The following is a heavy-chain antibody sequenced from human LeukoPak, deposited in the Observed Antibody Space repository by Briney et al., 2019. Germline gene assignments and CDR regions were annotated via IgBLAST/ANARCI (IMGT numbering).Heavy chain of an antibody. CDR1: GGSFSGYY. Sequence: PSETLSLTCAVYGGSFSGYYWSWIRQPPGKGLEWIGEINHSGSTNYNPSPKSRVTISVDTSKNQFSLKLSSVTAADTAVYYCARGPPTDSSSWQRYFDYWGQGTLVTVSS. CDR2: INHSGST. V-gene: IGHV4-34*01. D-gene: IGHD6-13*01. J-gene: IGHJ4*02. CDR3: ARGPPTDSSSWQRYFDY.